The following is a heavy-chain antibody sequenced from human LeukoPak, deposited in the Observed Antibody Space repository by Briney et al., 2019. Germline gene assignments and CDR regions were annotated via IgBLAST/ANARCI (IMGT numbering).Heavy chain of an antibody. V-gene: IGHV3-23*01. D-gene: IGHD3-10*01. CDR2: ISGSGGST. Sequence: GGSLRLSCAASGFTFSSYAMSWVRQAPGKGLEWVSAISGSGGSTYYADSVKGRFTISRDNSKNTLYLQMNSLRAVDTAVYYCAKDLYYGSGSYYNHNYFDYWGQGTLVTVSS. CDR3: AKDLYYGSGSYYNHNYFDY. J-gene: IGHJ4*02. CDR1: GFTFSSYA.